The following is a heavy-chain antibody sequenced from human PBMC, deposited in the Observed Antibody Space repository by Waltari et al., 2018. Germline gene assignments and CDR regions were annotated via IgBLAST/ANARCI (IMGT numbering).Heavy chain of an antibody. Sequence: VQLAESGGGMVQPGRSLRLSCAASGFTFSRYAIHWVRQAPGKGLEGVAGINWNSGTIHYADSVKGRFTISRDNAENSLYLQMNSLTTEDTAVYYCTKDMDGATAMAPRLDFWGQGTLVTVSS. J-gene: IGHJ4*02. D-gene: IGHD5-18*01. CDR1: GFTFSRYA. CDR2: INWNSGTI. V-gene: IGHV3-9*01. CDR3: TKDMDGATAMAPRLDF.